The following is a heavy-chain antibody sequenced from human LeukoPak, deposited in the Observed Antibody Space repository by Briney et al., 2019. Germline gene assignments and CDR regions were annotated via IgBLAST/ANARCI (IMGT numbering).Heavy chain of an antibody. V-gene: IGHV3-66*01. D-gene: IGHD5/OR15-5a*01. CDR2: IYSGGYT. CDR3: VNLYPDY. CDR1: GFTVTSNY. Sequence: GGSLRLSCAASGFTVTSNYMTWVRQAPGKGLEWVSIIYSGGYTDYADSVKGRFTISRDNSKNTLYLQMSSLRAEDTAVYYCVNLYPDYWGQGTLVTVSS. J-gene: IGHJ4*02.